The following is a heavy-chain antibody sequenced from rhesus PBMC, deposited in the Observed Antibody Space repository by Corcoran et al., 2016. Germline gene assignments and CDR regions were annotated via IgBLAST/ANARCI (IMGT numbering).Heavy chain of an antibody. CDR3: ARELTGTTFDY. J-gene: IGHJ4*01. CDR2: ISWSCGST. V-gene: IGHV3-201*01. CDR1: GFTFDDFA. D-gene: IGHD1-26*01. Sequence: EVQLVESGGGVVQPGGSMRLSCAASGFTFDDFAMHWVRKGPGKCLEGVYGISWSCGSTYYADSVKGRFTSSRDNAKNALYLQMGSLRAEDTALYYGARELTGTTFDYWGQGVLVTVAS.